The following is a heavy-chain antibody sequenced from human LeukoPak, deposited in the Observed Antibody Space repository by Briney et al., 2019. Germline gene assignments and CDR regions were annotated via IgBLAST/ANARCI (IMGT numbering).Heavy chain of an antibody. Sequence: GGSLRLSCAASGFNFSNYAMHWVRQAPGKGLEWVAIISYDGNDKYYTDSVKGRFTISRDKSKNTLYLQMNSLRAEDTAVYYCARDRDTAMGLWGQGTLVTVSS. J-gene: IGHJ4*02. CDR3: ARDRDTAMGL. CDR1: GFNFSNYA. CDR2: ISYDGNDK. D-gene: IGHD5-18*01. V-gene: IGHV3-30-3*01.